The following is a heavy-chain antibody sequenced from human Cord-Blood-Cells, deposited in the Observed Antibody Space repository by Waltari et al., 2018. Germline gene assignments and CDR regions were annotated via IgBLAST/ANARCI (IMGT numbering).Heavy chain of an antibody. CDR2: IIPILGIA. D-gene: IGHD5-12*01. Sequence: QVQLVQSGAEVKKPGSSVKVSCKASGGTFSSYTIRWVRPAPGQGLEWMGRIIPILGIANYAQKFQGRVTITAGKAASTAYMELVSLRSVETAVYYCSRDHAVGYSGYGFDYWGQGTLVTVSS. V-gene: IGHV1-69*08. CDR3: SRDHAVGYSGYGFDY. CDR1: GGTFSSYT. J-gene: IGHJ4*02.